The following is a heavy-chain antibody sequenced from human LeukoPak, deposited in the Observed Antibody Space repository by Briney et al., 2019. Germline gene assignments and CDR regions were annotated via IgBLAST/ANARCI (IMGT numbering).Heavy chain of an antibody. Sequence: PGGSLRLSCAASGFTFSSYAMSWVRQAPGKGLEWVSAISGSGGSTYYADSVKGRFTISRDNSKNTLYLQMNSLRVEDTAVYYCAKDTVLGGMVYYDNSGFYFDYWGQGTLVTVSS. J-gene: IGHJ4*02. V-gene: IGHV3-23*01. CDR2: ISGSGGST. D-gene: IGHD3-22*01. CDR3: AKDTVLGGMVYYDNSGFYFDY. CDR1: GFTFSSYA.